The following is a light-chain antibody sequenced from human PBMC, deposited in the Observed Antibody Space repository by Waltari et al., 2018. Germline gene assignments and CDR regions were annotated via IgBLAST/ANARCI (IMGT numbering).Light chain of an antibody. CDR1: QTVLDSSNNRNY. CDR3: QQYYSPPPLFT. V-gene: IGKV4-1*01. Sequence: DIVMTQSPDSLAVPLGERATINVKSSQTVLDSSNNRNYLAWYQQKPGQPPKLLIYWASSRESGVPDRFSGSGSGTDFTLTITSLQAEDVAVYYCQQYYSPPPLFTFGPGTKVDIK. CDR2: WAS. J-gene: IGKJ3*01.